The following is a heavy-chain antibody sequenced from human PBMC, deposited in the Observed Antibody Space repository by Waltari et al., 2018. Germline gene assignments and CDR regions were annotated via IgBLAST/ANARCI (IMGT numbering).Heavy chain of an antibody. D-gene: IGHD3-10*01. J-gene: IGHJ4*02. Sequence: QLQLQESGPRLVKSSETLSLTCTVSGGSISTSPHYWAWIRQPPGKGPEWIGSVYYNGTVYYNPSLESRVTMSVDTSKNHFALDLESVTTPDTSIYFCARSFGGSGSNKFDCWGQGILVTVYS. CDR2: VYYNGTV. V-gene: IGHV4-39*02. CDR3: ARSFGGSGSNKFDC. CDR1: GGSISTSPHY.